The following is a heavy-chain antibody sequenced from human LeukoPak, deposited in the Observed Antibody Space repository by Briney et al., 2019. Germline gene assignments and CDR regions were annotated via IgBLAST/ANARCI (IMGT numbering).Heavy chain of an antibody. V-gene: IGHV3-48*02. J-gene: IGHJ6*02. D-gene: IGHD1-14*01. Sequence: GGSLRLSCAASGFTFSSYSMNWVRQAPGKGLEWVSYISSSSSSTIYYADSVKGRFTISRDNAKNSLYLQMNSLRDEDTAVYYCARALGHNPYAMDVWGQGTTVTVSS. CDR3: ARALGHNPYAMDV. CDR2: ISSSSSSTI. CDR1: GFTFSSYS.